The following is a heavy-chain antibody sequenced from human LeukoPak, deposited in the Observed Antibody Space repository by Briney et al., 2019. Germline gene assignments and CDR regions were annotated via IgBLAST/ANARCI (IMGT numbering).Heavy chain of an antibody. CDR1: GYTFTGYH. V-gene: IGHV1-2*02. J-gene: IGHJ5*02. CDR2: INPNSGDT. CDR3: ARSKLVGQQLGDWFDP. D-gene: IGHD2-15*01. Sequence: ASVKVSCKASGYTFTGYHIHWVRQAPGQGLEWMGWINPNSGDTNYAQKFQGRVTMTRDTSISTAYMELSRLRSDDTAVYYCARSKLVGQQLGDWFDPWGQGTLVTVSS.